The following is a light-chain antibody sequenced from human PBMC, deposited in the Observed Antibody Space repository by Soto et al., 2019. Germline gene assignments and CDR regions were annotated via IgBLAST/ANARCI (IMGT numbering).Light chain of an antibody. CDR2: END. J-gene: IGLJ3*02. CDR1: SSNIGRNY. CDR3: GAWDRGLKAGV. V-gene: IGLV1-51*02. Sequence: QSVLTQPPSVSAAPGEKVTISFSGTSSNIGRNYVSWYQQLPGSAPKLLIYENDRRPSGIPDRFAGSKSGTAATLDITGLQTGDEADYYCGAWDRGLKAGVFGGGTKVTVL.